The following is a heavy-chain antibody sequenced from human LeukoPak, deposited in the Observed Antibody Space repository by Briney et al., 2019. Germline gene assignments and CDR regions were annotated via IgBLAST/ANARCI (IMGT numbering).Heavy chain of an antibody. CDR3: ARAGARAAASVWYYFDY. CDR2: IYYSGST. J-gene: IGHJ4*02. V-gene: IGHV4-59*01. CDR1: GASFSGYY. Sequence: SETLSLTCAVYGASFSGYYWSWIRQPPGKGLEWIGYIYYSGSTNYNPSLKSRVTISVDTSKNQFSLKLSSVTAADTAVYYCARAGARAAASVWYYFDYWGQGTLVTVSS. D-gene: IGHD6-19*01.